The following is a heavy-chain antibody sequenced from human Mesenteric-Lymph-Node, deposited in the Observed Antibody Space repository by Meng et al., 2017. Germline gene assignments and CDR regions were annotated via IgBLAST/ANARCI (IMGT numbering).Heavy chain of an antibody. V-gene: IGHV3-11*04. Sequence: GESLKISCAASGFTFSDYYMSWIRQAPGKGLEWVSYISSSGSTIYYADSVKGRFTISRDNAKNSLYLQMNSLRAEDTAVYYCARSKWLVRGDAFDIWGQGTMVTVSS. CDR2: ISSSGSTI. J-gene: IGHJ3*02. CDR1: GFTFSDYY. CDR3: ARSKWLVRGDAFDI. D-gene: IGHD6-19*01.